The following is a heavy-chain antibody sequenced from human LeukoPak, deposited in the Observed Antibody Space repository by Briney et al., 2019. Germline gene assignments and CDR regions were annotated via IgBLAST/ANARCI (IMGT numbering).Heavy chain of an antibody. D-gene: IGHD6-19*01. Sequence: PSETQSLTCTVSGGSISSSSYYWGWIRQPPGKGLEWIGSIYYSGSTYYNPSLKSRVTISVDTSKNQFSLKLSSVTAADTAVYYCARVFGDMVRQWLAKDYYYGMDVWGQGTTVTVSS. CDR1: GGSISSSSYY. J-gene: IGHJ6*02. CDR3: ARVFGDMVRQWLAKDYYYGMDV. CDR2: IYYSGST. V-gene: IGHV4-39*07.